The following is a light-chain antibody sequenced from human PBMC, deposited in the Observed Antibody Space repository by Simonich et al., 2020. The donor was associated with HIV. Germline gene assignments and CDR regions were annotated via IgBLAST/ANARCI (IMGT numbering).Light chain of an antibody. CDR1: SSNIGSNY. J-gene: IGLJ3*02. CDR3: AAWDDSLSGPV. V-gene: IGLV1-47*01. Sequence: QSVLTQPPSVSGAPGQRVTISCTGSSSNIGSNYVYWYQQLPGTAPKLLIYRNNQRPSGVPDRFSGSKSGTSASLAISGLRSEDEADCYCAAWDDSLSGPVFGGGTKLTVL. CDR2: RNN.